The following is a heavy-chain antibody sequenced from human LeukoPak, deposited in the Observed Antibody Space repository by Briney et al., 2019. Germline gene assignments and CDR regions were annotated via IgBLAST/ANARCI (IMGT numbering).Heavy chain of an antibody. CDR2: ISSSSSYI. V-gene: IGHV3-21*01. CDR3: ARELAGSRWDYFDF. CDR1: GFSFSTYS. Sequence: PGGSLRLSCAASGFSFSTYSMNWVRQAPGKGLEWVSFISSSSSYIYYADSVKGRFTISRDNAKNSLYLQMNSLRAEDTAVYYCARELAGSRWDYFDFWGQGTLVTVSS. D-gene: IGHD4-23*01. J-gene: IGHJ4*02.